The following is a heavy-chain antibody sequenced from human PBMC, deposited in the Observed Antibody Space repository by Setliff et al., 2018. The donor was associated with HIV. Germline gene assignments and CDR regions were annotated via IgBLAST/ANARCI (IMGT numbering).Heavy chain of an antibody. V-gene: IGHV4-31*02. CDR2: IHYTGSN. J-gene: IGHJ5*01. CDR3: ARGGNSRAAWFDS. D-gene: IGHD5-12*01. Sequence: PSETLSLTCSVSGGSITSGGHYWSWIRHLPGKGLEWIGYIHYTGSNFYNPSLTDRLTLSVDTSDNQFSLKLTSVTAADTAVYYCARGGNSRAAWFDSWGQGTLVTLSS. CDR1: GGSITSGGHY.